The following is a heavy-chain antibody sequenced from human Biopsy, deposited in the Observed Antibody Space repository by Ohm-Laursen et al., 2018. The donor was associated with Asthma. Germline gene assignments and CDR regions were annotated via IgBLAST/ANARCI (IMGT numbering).Heavy chain of an antibody. CDR2: ISYDGGNK. D-gene: IGHD4-23*01. CDR3: ARTHERWTSIQDDALDI. Sequence: SLRLSCAASGFTFSIYDIHWVRQAPGKGLEWVAVISYDGGNKFYGDSVQGRFTLSRDNSRNTLYLQMNSLRVEDTAIYYCARTHERWTSIQDDALDIWGQGTMVIVSS. CDR1: GFTFSIYD. J-gene: IGHJ3*02. V-gene: IGHV3-30*03.